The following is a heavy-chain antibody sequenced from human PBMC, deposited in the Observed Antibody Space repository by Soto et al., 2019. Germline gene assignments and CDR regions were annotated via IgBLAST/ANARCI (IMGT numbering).Heavy chain of an antibody. CDR3: ARDGDDSSAYYPYYFDY. Sequence: EVQLVESGGGLVQPGGSLRLSCAASGFTFSSSSMNWVRQAPGKGLEWVSYISSSTSTIYYADSVKGRFTISRDNAKNSLFLQMNSLRAEDTAVYYCARDGDDSSAYYPYYFDYWGQGTLVTVSS. D-gene: IGHD3-22*01. CDR1: GFTFSSSS. J-gene: IGHJ4*02. V-gene: IGHV3-48*01. CDR2: ISSSTSTI.